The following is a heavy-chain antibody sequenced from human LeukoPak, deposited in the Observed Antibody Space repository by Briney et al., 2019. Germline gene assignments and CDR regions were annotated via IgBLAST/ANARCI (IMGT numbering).Heavy chain of an antibody. CDR3: ARGPDFSMVRGLTGFYYYMDV. D-gene: IGHD3-10*01. CDR1: GYTFIDYY. V-gene: IGHV1-2*02. Sequence: ASVKVSCKASGYTFIDYYMHWVRQAPGQGLEWMGWINPNSGGTNYAQNFQGRVTMTRDTSIRTVYMELSRLRSDDTAVYYCARGPDFSMVRGLTGFYYYMDVWGKGTTVTVSS. CDR2: INPNSGGT. J-gene: IGHJ6*03.